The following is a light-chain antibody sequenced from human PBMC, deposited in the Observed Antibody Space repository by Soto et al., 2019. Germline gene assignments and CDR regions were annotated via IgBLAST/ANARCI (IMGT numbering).Light chain of an antibody. CDR2: GNS. CDR1: SSNIGAGYD. Sequence: QSVLTQPPSVSGAPGQRVTISCTGSSSNIGAGYDVHWYHQLPGTAPKLLIYGNSNRPSGVPDRISGSKSGTSASLAITGIQAEDEADYYCQSYDSSLSAVVFGGGTKVTVL. CDR3: QSYDSSLSAVV. V-gene: IGLV1-40*01. J-gene: IGLJ2*01.